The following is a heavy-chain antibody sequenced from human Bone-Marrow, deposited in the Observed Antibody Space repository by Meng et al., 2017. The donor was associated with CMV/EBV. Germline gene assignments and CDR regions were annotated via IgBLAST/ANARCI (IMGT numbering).Heavy chain of an antibody. CDR3: ARDRVMIVQKFSFYY. CDR2: INPSGGST. J-gene: IGHJ4*02. V-gene: IGHV1-46*01. Sequence: ASVKVSCKASGYTFTSYYMHWVRQAPGQGLEWMGIINPSGGSTSYAQKFQGRVTMTRDTPTSTVYTELSSLRSEDTAVYYCARDRVMIVQKFSFYYWGQGTLVTVSS. D-gene: IGHD3-22*01. CDR1: GYTFTSYY.